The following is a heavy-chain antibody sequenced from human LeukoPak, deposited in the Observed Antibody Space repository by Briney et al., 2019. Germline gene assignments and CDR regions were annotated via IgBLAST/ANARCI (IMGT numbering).Heavy chain of an antibody. CDR3: ARRYGSGSYYNVYYFDY. Sequence: GESLKISCKGSGYSFTSYWIGWVRQMPGKGLEWMGIIYPGDPDTRYSPSSQGQVTISADKSISTAYLQWSSLKASDTAVYYCARRYGSGSYYNVYYFDYWGQGTLVTVSS. CDR1: GYSFTSYW. D-gene: IGHD3-10*01. J-gene: IGHJ4*02. V-gene: IGHV5-51*01. CDR2: IYPGDPDT.